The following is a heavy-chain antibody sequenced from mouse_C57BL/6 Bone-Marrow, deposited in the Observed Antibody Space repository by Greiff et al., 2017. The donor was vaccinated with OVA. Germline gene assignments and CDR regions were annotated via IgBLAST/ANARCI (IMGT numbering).Heavy chain of an antibody. D-gene: IGHD2-5*01. CDR3: ARHENYSIWFAC. V-gene: IGHV5-6*01. CDR2: ISSGGSYT. CDR1: GFSFSSYG. J-gene: IGHJ3*01. Sequence: EVHLVESGGDLVKPGGSLKLSCAASGFSFSSYGMSWVRQTPDKRLEWVATISSGGSYTYYPDSVKGRFTISRDNAKNTLYLQMSSLKSEDTAMYYCARHENYSIWFACWGKGTLVSDSA.